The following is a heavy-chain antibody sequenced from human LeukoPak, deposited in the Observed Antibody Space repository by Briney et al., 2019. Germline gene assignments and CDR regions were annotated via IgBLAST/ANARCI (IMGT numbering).Heavy chain of an antibody. Sequence: GASVKVSCKASGYTFTSYGISWVRQAPGQGLEWMGWISAYNGNTNYAQKLQGRVTMTTDTSTSTAYMELRSLRSDDTAVYYCAXXXXXXXXXXXXXTYYYYYGMDVWGQGTTVTVSS. CDR1: GYTFTSYG. V-gene: IGHV1-18*01. J-gene: IGHJ6*02. CDR2: ISAYNGNT. CDR3: AXXXXXXXXXXXXXTYYYYYGMDV.